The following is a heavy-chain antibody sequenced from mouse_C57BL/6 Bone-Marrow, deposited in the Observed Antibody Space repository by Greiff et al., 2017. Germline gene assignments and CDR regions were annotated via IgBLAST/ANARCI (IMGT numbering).Heavy chain of an antibody. V-gene: IGHV14-4*01. D-gene: IGHD1-1*01. CDR2: IDPENGDT. Sequence: EVQLVESGAELVRPGASVKLSCTASGFNIKDDYMHWVKQRPEQGLEWIGWIDPENGDTEYASKFQGKATITADTSSNTAYLQLSSLTSEDTAVYYCTVVVFDYWGQGTTLTVSS. CDR3: TVVVFDY. CDR1: GFNIKDDY. J-gene: IGHJ2*01.